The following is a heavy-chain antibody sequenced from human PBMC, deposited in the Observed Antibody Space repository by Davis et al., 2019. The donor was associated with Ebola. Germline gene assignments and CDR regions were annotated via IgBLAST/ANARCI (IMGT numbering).Heavy chain of an antibody. D-gene: IGHD6-13*01. V-gene: IGHV1-8*01. CDR3: ARDRGSSWLHWFDP. CDR2: MNPNSGNT. Sequence: AASATVSCKASGYTFTSYDINWVRQATGQGLEWMGWMNPNSGNTGYAQKFQGRVTMTRNTSISTAYMELSSLRSEDTAVYYCARDRGSSWLHWFDPWGQGTLVTVSS. CDR1: GYTFTSYD. J-gene: IGHJ5*02.